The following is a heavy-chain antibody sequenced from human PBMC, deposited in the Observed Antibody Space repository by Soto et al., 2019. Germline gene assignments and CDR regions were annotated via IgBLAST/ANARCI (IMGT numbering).Heavy chain of an antibody. D-gene: IGHD3-10*01. CDR2: IFWDDNK. Sequence: QITLKESGPTLVKPTQTLTLTCTFSGFSLNSNGVAVGWIRQPPGKALEWLALIFWDDNKRYSPSLNNRLTINNDASRNQVVLTVTNMDPVDTATYYCAHSYRSGNYYGWFDAWGQGVLVTVSS. CDR3: AHSYRSGNYYGWFDA. J-gene: IGHJ5*02. V-gene: IGHV2-5*02. CDR1: GFSLNSNGVA.